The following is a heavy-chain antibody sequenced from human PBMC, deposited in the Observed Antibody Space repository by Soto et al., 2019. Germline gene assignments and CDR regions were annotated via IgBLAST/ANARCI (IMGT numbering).Heavy chain of an antibody. D-gene: IGHD5-18*01. Sequence: GGSLRLSCAASGFTFSSYTMNRVRQAPGKGLEWVSSITSSSTYIYYADSVKGRFTISRDNAKDSLYLQMNSLRAEDTAVYYCARHQGYSYGFDLGQGTLVTVSS. CDR2: ITSSSTYI. CDR3: ARHQGYSYGFD. CDR1: GFTFSSYT. J-gene: IGHJ4*02. V-gene: IGHV3-21*01.